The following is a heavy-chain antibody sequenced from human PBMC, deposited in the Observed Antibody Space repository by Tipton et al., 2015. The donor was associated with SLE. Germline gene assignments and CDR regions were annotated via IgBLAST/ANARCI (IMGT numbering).Heavy chain of an antibody. Sequence: QLVQSGPEVKKPGASVKVSCKASGYTFTSYDINWVRQATGQGLEWMGWISAYNGNTNYAQKLQGRVTMTTDTSTSTAYMELRSLRSDDTAVYYCARDYYDSSGYYWDYLDYWGQGTLVTVSS. CDR1: GYTFTSYD. CDR2: ISAYNGNT. D-gene: IGHD3-22*01. J-gene: IGHJ4*02. CDR3: ARDYYDSSGYYWDYLDY. V-gene: IGHV1-18*01.